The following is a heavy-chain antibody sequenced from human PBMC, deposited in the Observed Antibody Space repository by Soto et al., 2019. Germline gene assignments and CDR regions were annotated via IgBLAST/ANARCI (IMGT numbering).Heavy chain of an antibody. CDR2: ISGSGGST. CDR3: AKDRYFDRLLTPVGH. J-gene: IGHJ4*02. Sequence: GGSLRLSCAASGFTFSSYAMSWVRQAPGKGLEWVSAISGSGGSTYYADSVKGRFTISRDNSKNTLHLQMNSLRAEDTAVYYCAKDRYFDRLLTPVGHWGQGTLVTVSS. CDR1: GFTFSSYA. D-gene: IGHD3-9*01. V-gene: IGHV3-23*01.